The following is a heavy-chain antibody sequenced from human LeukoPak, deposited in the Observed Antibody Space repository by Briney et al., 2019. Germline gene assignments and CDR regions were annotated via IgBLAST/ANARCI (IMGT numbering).Heavy chain of an antibody. J-gene: IGHJ4*02. D-gene: IGHD3-10*01. CDR2: IIPIFGTA. CDR3: AREEPYGSGSYFLGAHFDY. CDR1: GGTFSSYA. Sequence: SVEVSCKASGGTFSSYAISWVRQAPGQGLEWMGGIIPIFGTANYAQKFQGRVTITADKSTSTAYMELSSLRSEDTAVYYCAREEPYGSGSYFLGAHFDYWGQGTLVTVSS. V-gene: IGHV1-69*06.